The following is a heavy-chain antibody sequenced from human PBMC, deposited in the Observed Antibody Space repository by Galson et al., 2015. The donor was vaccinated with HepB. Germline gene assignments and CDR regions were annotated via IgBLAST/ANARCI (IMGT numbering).Heavy chain of an antibody. CDR3: AKSSGNRKVDAFDI. CDR1: GFTFSSHG. CDR2: IRSDGSNK. V-gene: IGHV3-30*02. Sequence: SLRLSCAASGFTFSSHGMHWVRQAPGKGLEWVAFIRSDGSNKYYADSMKGRFTISRDNSKNTLFLQMNSLRAEDTAVYYCAKSSGNRKVDAFDIWGQGTMVTVSS. J-gene: IGHJ3*02. D-gene: IGHD6-19*01.